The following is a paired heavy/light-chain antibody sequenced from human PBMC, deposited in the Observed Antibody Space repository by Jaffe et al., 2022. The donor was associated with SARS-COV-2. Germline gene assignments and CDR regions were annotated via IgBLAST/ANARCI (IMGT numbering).Light chain of an antibody. V-gene: IGKV4-1*01. J-gene: IGKJ2*01. Sequence: DIVMTQSPESLAVSVGERATINCKSSHSVLNSSNKKNFLAWYQQKPGQPPKLLISWASTRESGVPDRFSGSGSGTDFTLTISSLQAEDVAVYYCQQYYSTPYTFGQGIKLEIK. CDR1: HSVLNSSNKKNF. CDR2: WAS. CDR3: QQYYSTPYT.
Heavy chain of an antibody. Sequence: EVQLVESGGGLVQPGGSLRLSCAASGFTFSSYWMSWVRQAPGKGLEWVANIKHDGSEKYYVDSVKGRFTISRDNAKNSLFLQMNSLRAEDTAVYYCASNYYDFSTGFGNYWGQGTLVTVSS. V-gene: IGHV3-7*01. CDR1: GFTFSSYW. CDR3: ASNYYDFSTGFGNY. D-gene: IGHD3-3*01. CDR2: IKHDGSEK. J-gene: IGHJ4*02.